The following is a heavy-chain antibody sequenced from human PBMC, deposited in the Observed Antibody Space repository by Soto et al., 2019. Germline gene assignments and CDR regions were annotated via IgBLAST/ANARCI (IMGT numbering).Heavy chain of an antibody. D-gene: IGHD6-19*01. Sequence: GGSLRLSCAASGFTFSNYGMHWVRQAPGKGLGWAAVISYDGSNKNYADSVKGRFTISRDNSKNTLYLQMSSLRAEDTAVYYCVKDGSSGWPYYYGLDVWGQGTTVTVSS. CDR2: ISYDGSNK. CDR3: VKDGSSGWPYYYGLDV. CDR1: GFTFSNYG. J-gene: IGHJ6*02. V-gene: IGHV3-30*18.